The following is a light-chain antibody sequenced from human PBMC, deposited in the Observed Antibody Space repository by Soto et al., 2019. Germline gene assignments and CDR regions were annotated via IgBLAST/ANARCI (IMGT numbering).Light chain of an antibody. Sequence: IALTHSPGTLSLSPVERATLSCRASQSVTTQLAWYQQKPGQAPRLIIHGASSRATGVPDRITGSGSGTDFTLSISRLEPEDFAVYYCQQYGGSTRTFGQGTKVDIK. CDR3: QQYGGSTRT. CDR1: QSVTTQ. CDR2: GAS. J-gene: IGKJ1*01. V-gene: IGKV3-20*01.